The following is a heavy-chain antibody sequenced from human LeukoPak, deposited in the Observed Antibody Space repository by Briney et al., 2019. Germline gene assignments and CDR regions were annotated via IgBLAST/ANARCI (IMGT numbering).Heavy chain of an antibody. CDR3: ARHLKGVMTCFDY. Sequence: KPSETLSLTCTVSGDSTSNYYWSWIRQPPGKGLEWIGFIYYSGSTKYNPSLESRVTISVDTSKNQFSLNLNSVTAADTAVYYCARHLKGVMTCFDYWGQGALVTVSS. D-gene: IGHD2-21*02. CDR1: GDSTSNYY. V-gene: IGHV4-59*08. J-gene: IGHJ4*02. CDR2: IYYSGST.